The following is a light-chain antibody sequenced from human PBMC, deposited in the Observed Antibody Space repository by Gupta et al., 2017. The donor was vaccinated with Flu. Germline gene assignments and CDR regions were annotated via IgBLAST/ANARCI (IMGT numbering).Light chain of an antibody. Sequence: QSVLTQPPSASGTPGQSVTVSCSGSTSNIGSNLVTWYQHLPGTAPRLLIYSDNQRPSGLRDRFSGSKSGTSASLAISGLQSEDEGDYYCAAWDDSLNGWVFGGGTKLTVL. J-gene: IGLJ3*02. CDR2: SDN. CDR1: TSNIGSNL. CDR3: AAWDDSLNGWV. V-gene: IGLV1-44*01.